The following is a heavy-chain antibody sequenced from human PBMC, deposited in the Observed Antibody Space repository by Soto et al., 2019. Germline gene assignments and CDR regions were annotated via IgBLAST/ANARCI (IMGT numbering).Heavy chain of an antibody. CDR3: ARWSNDYSNYGGRFDP. J-gene: IGHJ5*02. CDR1: GYTFTSYG. D-gene: IGHD4-4*01. V-gene: IGHV1-18*01. Sequence: QVQLVQSGAEVKKPGASVKVSCKASGYTFTSYGISWVRQAPGQGLEWMGWISAYNGNTNYAQKLQGRVTMTTDTSTSTAYMELRSVRSDDTAVYYCARWSNDYSNYGGRFDPWGQGTLVTVSS. CDR2: ISAYNGNT.